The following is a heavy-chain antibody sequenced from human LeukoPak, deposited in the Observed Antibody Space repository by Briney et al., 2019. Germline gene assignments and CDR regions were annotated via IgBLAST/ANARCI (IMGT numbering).Heavy chain of an antibody. D-gene: IGHD5-18*01. CDR1: GYSFTSYW. CDR2: IHPGDSDT. V-gene: IGHV5-51*01. Sequence: GESLKISCKGSGYSFTSYWIGWVRQMPGKGLEWIWIIHPGDSDTRYSPSFQGQVTMSADESITTAYLQWSSLKASDSAMYYCARGGRYRYGSSDYWGQGTLVTVSS. J-gene: IGHJ4*02. CDR3: ARGGRYRYGSSDY.